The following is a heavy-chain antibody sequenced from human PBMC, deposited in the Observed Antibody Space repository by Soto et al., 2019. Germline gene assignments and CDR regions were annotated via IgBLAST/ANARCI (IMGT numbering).Heavy chain of an antibody. Sequence: GGSLRLSCAASGFVFSNYATFWFRQGPGRGLEWVSTIYAAGGGKFYAGSVKGRFTVSRDNSRDTLFLQMDSLRVEDTAIYFCAKDLIRGDGSIDPDYWRHGTLVAVSS. CDR2: IYAAGGGK. CDR3: AKDLIRGDGSIDPDY. CDR1: GFVFSNYA. V-gene: IGHV3-23*01. J-gene: IGHJ4*01. D-gene: IGHD2-21*01.